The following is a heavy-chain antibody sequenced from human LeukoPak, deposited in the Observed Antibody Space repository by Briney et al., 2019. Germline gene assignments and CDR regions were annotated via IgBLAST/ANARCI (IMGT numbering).Heavy chain of an antibody. V-gene: IGHV3-66*02. D-gene: IGHD3-9*01. Sequence: GGSLRLSCAASGFTVSGNYMSWVRQAPGKGLDWVSVIYTGDSTYYADSVNGRFTISRDNSKNTLYLQMNSLRAEDTAVYYCVRERRRGVLTNSYYFDYWGQGTLVTVSS. J-gene: IGHJ4*02. CDR2: IYTGDST. CDR1: GFTVSGNY. CDR3: VRERRRGVLTNSYYFDY.